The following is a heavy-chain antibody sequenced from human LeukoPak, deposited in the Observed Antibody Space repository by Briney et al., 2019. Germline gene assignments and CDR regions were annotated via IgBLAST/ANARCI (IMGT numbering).Heavy chain of an antibody. J-gene: IGHJ6*03. Sequence: GGSLRLSCAASGFTFSSYSMNWVRQAPGKGLEWVLSISSSSSYIYYADSVKGRFTISRDNAKNSLYLQMNSLRAEDTAVYYCARDRTYYYGSGSPPMDVWGKGTTVTISS. CDR1: GFTFSSYS. CDR2: ISSSSSYI. V-gene: IGHV3-21*01. CDR3: ARDRTYYYGSGSPPMDV. D-gene: IGHD3-10*01.